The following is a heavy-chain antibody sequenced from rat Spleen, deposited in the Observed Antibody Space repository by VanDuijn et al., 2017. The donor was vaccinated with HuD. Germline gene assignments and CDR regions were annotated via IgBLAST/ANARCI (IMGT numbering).Heavy chain of an antibody. CDR1: GFTFSDYY. D-gene: IGHD1-11*01. Sequence: EVQLVESDGGLVQPGRSLKLSCAASGFTFSDYYMAWVRQAPTKGLEWVASINPGGGKTYYRDSVKGRFTISRDNTKNTQYLQMDSLRPEDTATYFCSRGGATRFDYWGQGVMVTVSS. J-gene: IGHJ2*01. CDR3: SRGGATRFDY. V-gene: IGHV5S13*01. CDR2: INPGGGKT.